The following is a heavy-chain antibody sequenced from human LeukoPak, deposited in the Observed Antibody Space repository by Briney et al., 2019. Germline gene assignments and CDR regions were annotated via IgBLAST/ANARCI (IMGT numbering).Heavy chain of an antibody. CDR3: ARAILSGYPDS. CDR1: GFTFSNYY. D-gene: IGHD3-3*01. V-gene: IGHV4-59*01. J-gene: IGHJ4*02. Sequence: PGGSLRLSCAASGFTFSNYYMGWIRQPPGKGLEWIGYIYYSGSTNYNPSLKSRVTISLDTSKNQFSLKLSSVTAADTAVYYCARAILSGYPDSWGQGTLVIVFS. CDR2: IYYSGST.